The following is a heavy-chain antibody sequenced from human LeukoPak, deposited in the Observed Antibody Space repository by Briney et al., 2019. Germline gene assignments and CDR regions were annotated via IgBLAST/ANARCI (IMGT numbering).Heavy chain of an antibody. Sequence: ASVKVSCKASGYTFTSYDINWVRQATGRGLEWMGWMNPNSGNTGYAQKFQGRVTMTRNTSISTAYMELSSLRSEDTAVYYCARGLRSGYDPREWGQGTLVTVSS. CDR3: ARGLRSGYDPRE. CDR1: GYTFTSYD. J-gene: IGHJ4*02. CDR2: MNPNSGNT. D-gene: IGHD5-12*01. V-gene: IGHV1-8*01.